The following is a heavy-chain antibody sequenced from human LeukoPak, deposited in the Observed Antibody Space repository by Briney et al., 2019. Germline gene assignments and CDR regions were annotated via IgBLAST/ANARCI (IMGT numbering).Heavy chain of an antibody. J-gene: IGHJ1*01. CDR1: GYTFTSYA. CDR3: ARDLSSSWYPQYFQH. CDR2: SNAANGDT. Sequence: GASVKVSCKASGYTFTSYAIHWVRQAPGQRLEWMGWSNAANGDTQYSPKFQGRVSITRATSASTAYMELSSLRSEDTAVYYCARDLSSSWYPQYFQHWGQGTLVTVSS. D-gene: IGHD6-13*01. V-gene: IGHV1-3*01.